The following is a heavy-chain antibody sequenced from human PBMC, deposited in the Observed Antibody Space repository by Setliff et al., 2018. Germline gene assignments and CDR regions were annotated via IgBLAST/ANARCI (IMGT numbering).Heavy chain of an antibody. Sequence: SETLSLTCTVSGGSISTSSYYWGWIRQPPGKGLEWIGSIYYSGSTYYNPSLKSRVTISVDTSKNQFSLKLSSVTAADTAVYFCARHGGEYWGQGTLVTVS. CDR2: IYYSGST. CDR1: GGSISTSSYY. J-gene: IGHJ4*02. CDR3: ARHGGEY. V-gene: IGHV4-39*01. D-gene: IGHD3-16*01.